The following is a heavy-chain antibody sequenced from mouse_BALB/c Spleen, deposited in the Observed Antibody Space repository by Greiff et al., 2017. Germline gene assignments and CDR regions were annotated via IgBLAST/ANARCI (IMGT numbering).Heavy chain of an antibody. CDR1: GFNIKDTY. Sequence: EVQLQQSGAELVKPGASVKLSCTASGFNIKDTYMHWVKQRPEQGLEWIGRIDPANGNTKYDPKFQGKATITADTSSNTAYLQLSSLTSEDTAVYYCARSYYDPFDDWGQGTTLTVSS. CDR2: IDPANGNT. CDR3: ARSYYDPFDD. D-gene: IGHD2-4*01. V-gene: IGHV14-3*02. J-gene: IGHJ2*01.